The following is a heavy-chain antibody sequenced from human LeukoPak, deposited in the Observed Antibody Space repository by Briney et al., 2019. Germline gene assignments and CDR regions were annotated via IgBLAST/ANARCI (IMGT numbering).Heavy chain of an antibody. D-gene: IGHD6-19*01. CDR2: ISYDGSNK. J-gene: IGHJ4*02. Sequence: GGSLRLSCAASGFTFSSYAMHWVRQAPGKGLEWVAVISYDGSNKYYADSVKGRFTISRDNSKTTLYLQMNSLRAEDTAVYYCARARLYSSGWYGDYFDYWGQGTLVTVSS. CDR3: ARARLYSSGWYGDYFDY. V-gene: IGHV3-30*04. CDR1: GFTFSSYA.